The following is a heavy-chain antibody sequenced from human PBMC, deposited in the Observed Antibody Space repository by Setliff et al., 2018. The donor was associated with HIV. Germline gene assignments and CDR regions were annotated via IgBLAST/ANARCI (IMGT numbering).Heavy chain of an antibody. CDR2: IYYIGGT. CDR1: GGSISSHY. CDR3: ARVPYPADYYMDV. V-gene: IGHV4-59*11. J-gene: IGHJ6*03. D-gene: IGHD6-19*01. Sequence: SETLSLTCSVSGGSISSHYWSWIRQPPGKGLELIGYIYYIGGTNYNPSLKGRVTISIDTSKSQFSLKLTAVSAADTAIYYWARVPYPADYYMDVWGKGTTVTVSS.